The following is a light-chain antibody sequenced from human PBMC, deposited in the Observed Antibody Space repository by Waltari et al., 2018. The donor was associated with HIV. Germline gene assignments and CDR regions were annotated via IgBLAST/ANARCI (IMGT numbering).Light chain of an antibody. J-gene: IGLJ1*01. CDR2: DVN. CDR3: CSYGGSFFYV. Sequence: RSVSGSPGQSVTISCTGTSSDVGGYNYVSWYQQHPGKAHKLMIYDVNKRPSGVPDRFAGSKSGNTASLTISGLQAEDEADYYCCSYGGSFFYVFGTGTKVTVL. V-gene: IGLV2-11*01. CDR1: SSDVGGYNY.